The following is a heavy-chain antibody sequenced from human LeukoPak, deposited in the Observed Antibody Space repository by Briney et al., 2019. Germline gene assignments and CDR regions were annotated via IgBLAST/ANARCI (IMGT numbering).Heavy chain of an antibody. J-gene: IGHJ2*01. D-gene: IGHD2-15*01. Sequence: GGSLRLSCAASAFTFSSYWMHWVRQAPGKGLVWVSRIYSDGSSTSYGDSVKGRFTISRDNAKNTLYLQMISLRAEDTAMYYCARGSDCSGGSCYSYWYFDLWGRGTLVTVAS. V-gene: IGHV3-74*01. CDR2: IYSDGSST. CDR1: AFTFSSYW. CDR3: ARGSDCSGGSCYSYWYFDL.